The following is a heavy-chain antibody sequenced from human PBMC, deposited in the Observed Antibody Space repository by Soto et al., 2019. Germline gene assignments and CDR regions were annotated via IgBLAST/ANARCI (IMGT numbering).Heavy chain of an antibody. CDR1: GYTFTSYW. CDR3: ARLAVAGGYFDY. V-gene: IGHV5-51*01. CDR2: IYPGDSDT. Sequence: GASVKVSCKASGYTFTSYWIGWVRQMPGKGLEWMGIIYPGDSDTRYSPSFQGQVTISADKSISTANLQWSSLKASDTAMYYCARLAVAGGYFDYWGQGTLVTVSS. D-gene: IGHD6-19*01. J-gene: IGHJ4*02.